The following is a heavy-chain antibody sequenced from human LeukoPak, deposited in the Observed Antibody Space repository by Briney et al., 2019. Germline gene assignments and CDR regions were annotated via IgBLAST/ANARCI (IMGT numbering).Heavy chain of an antibody. CDR2: INHSGST. CDR3: ASGYYYDSSGYYYGFQH. Sequence: PSETLSLTCAVYGGSFSGYYWSWLRQPPGKGLEWIGEINHSGSTNYNPSLKSRVTISVDTSKNQFSLKLSSVTAADTAVYYCASGYYYDSSGYYYGFQHWGQGTLVTVSS. D-gene: IGHD3-22*01. J-gene: IGHJ1*01. CDR1: GGSFSGYY. V-gene: IGHV4-34*01.